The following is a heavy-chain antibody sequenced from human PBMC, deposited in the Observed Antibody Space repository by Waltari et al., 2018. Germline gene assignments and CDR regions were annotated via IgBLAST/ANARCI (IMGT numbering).Heavy chain of an antibody. CDR1: GFTFSSYA. V-gene: IGHV3-23*01. CDR3: AKEVATMGYYYYGMDV. J-gene: IGHJ6*02. D-gene: IGHD5-12*01. Sequence: EVQLLESGGGLVQPGGSLRLSCAASGFTFSSYAMSWVRQAPGKGLEWVSAISGSGGSTYYADSVKGRFTISRDNSKNTLYLQMNSRRAEDTAVYYCAKEVATMGYYYYGMDVWGQGTTVTVSS. CDR2: ISGSGGST.